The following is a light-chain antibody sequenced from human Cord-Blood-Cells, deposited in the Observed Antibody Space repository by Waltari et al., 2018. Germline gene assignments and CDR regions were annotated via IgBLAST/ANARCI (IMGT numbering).Light chain of an antibody. CDR1: SSDVGGSNY. Sequence: SSLTQPASVSGSPGQSITISCTGTSSDVGGSNYVSWYQQHPGKAPKLMIYDVSKRPSGVSNRFSGSKSGNTASLTISGLQAEDEADYYCSSYTSSSWVFGGGTKLTVL. CDR3: SSYTSSSWV. J-gene: IGLJ3*02. CDR2: DVS. V-gene: IGLV2-14*01.